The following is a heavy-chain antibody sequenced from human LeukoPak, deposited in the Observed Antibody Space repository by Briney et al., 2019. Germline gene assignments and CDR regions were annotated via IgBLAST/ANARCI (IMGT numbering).Heavy chain of an antibody. V-gene: IGHV1-46*01. D-gene: IGHD3-10*01. CDR3: ARDSGVRGVILEQRWSI. CDR1: GFTFTNYY. CDR2: ISPTGSST. Sequence: ASVKVSCKASGFTFTNYYMHWVRQAPGQGLEWMGLISPTGSSTNYAQKFRGRVTMTRDTSTTTVYMELSSLRSEDTAVYYCARDSGVRGVILEQRWSIWGQGTMVTVSS. J-gene: IGHJ3*02.